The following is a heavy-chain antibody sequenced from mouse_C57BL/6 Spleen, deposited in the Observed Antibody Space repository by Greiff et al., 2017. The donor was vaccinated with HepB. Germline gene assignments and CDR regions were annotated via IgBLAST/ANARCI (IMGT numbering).Heavy chain of an antibody. CDR2: ISSGSSTI. J-gene: IGHJ3*01. V-gene: IGHV5-17*01. Sequence: EVQLQQSGGGLVKPGGSLKLSCAASGFTFSDYGMHWVRQAPEKGLEWVAYISSGSSTIYYADTVKGRFTISRDNAKNTLFLQMTSLRSEDTAMYYCALPWFAYWGQGTLVTVSA. CDR1: GFTFSDYG. CDR3: ALPWFAY.